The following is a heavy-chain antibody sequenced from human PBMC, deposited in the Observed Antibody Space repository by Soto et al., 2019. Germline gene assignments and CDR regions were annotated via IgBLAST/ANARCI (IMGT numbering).Heavy chain of an antibody. CDR3: ARDDGYSSGWYTRAAFDI. D-gene: IGHD6-19*01. Sequence: SVKVSFKASGGTFSSYAISWVRQAPGQGLEWMGGIIPIFGTANYAQKFQGRVTITADESTSTAYMELSSLRSEDTAVYYCARDDGYSSGWYTRAAFDISGQGTRVTVSS. J-gene: IGHJ3*02. V-gene: IGHV1-69*13. CDR1: GGTFSSYA. CDR2: IIPIFGTA.